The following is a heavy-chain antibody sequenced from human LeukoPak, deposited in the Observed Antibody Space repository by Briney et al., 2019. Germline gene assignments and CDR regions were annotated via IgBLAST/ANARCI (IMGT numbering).Heavy chain of an antibody. Sequence: GGSLRLSCEASGFTFSNYWMTWVRQVPGKGLEWVANIKQDGSQKYYVDSVEGRFTISRDNAKNSLYLQMNSLRAEDTAIYYCTRDFSSGDWGQGTLVTVSS. CDR2: IKQDGSQK. CDR1: GFTFSNYW. J-gene: IGHJ4*02. D-gene: IGHD3-3*01. V-gene: IGHV3-7*01. CDR3: TRDFSSGD.